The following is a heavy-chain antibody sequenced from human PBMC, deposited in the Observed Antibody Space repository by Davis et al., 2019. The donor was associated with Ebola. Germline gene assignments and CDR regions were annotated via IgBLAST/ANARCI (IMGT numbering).Heavy chain of an antibody. Sequence: PGGSLRLSCSASGFTFSSYAMHWVRQAPGKGLEWVANIKQDGSEKYYVDSVKGRFTISRDNAKNSLYLQMNSLRAEDTAVYYCARDRGDYDGSHLYYYYYGMDVWGQGTTVTVSS. J-gene: IGHJ6*02. CDR3: ARDRGDYDGSHLYYYYYGMDV. V-gene: IGHV3-7*01. D-gene: IGHD4-17*01. CDR2: IKQDGSEK. CDR1: GFTFSSYA.